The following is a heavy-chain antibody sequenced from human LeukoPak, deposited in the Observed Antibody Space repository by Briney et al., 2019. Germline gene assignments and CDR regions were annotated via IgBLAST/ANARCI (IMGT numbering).Heavy chain of an antibody. D-gene: IGHD2-21*02. Sequence: ASVKVSCKASGYTFTGYNLHWVRQAPGQGLEWMGLINPSGGSTRYAQKFQGRVTMTRDMSTSTVYMELSSLRSEDTAVYYCARDIARYCGGDCYVDYWGQGTLVTVSS. J-gene: IGHJ4*02. CDR2: INPSGGST. CDR3: ARDIARYCGGDCYVDY. CDR1: GYTFTGYN. V-gene: IGHV1-46*01.